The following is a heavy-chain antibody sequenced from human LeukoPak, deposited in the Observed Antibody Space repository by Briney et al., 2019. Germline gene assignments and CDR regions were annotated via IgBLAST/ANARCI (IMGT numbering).Heavy chain of an antibody. D-gene: IGHD3-9*01. Sequence: TGGSLRLSCAASGFTFSSYTVNWVRQAPGKGLEWVSSISSSSYYIYYADSVKGRFTISRDNAKNSLYLQMNSLRAEDTAVYYCATSDFNILTGYNDYWGQGTLVTVSS. CDR2: ISSSSYYI. CDR3: ATSDFNILTGYNDY. V-gene: IGHV3-21*01. CDR1: GFTFSSYT. J-gene: IGHJ4*02.